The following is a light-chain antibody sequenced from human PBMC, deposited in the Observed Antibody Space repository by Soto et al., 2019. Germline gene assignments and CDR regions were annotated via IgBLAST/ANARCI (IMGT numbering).Light chain of an antibody. CDR2: AAS. CDR1: QSVSSD. CDR3: QQYTEWPPWT. V-gene: IGKV3-15*01. J-gene: IGKJ1*01. Sequence: EIVFTQSPSTLSVSPGERATLSCRASQSVSSDLAWYQQKPGQAPRLLIYAASTRATGISTRFSGSGSGTEFTLTISSLQSEDFAIYYCQQYTEWPPWTFGQGTKVDIK.